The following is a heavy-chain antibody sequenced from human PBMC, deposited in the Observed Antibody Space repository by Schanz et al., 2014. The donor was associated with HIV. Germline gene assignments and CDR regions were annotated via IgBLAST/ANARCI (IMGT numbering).Heavy chain of an antibody. CDR3: ACECDYGGNSCFDY. CDR1: GFTFDDYA. V-gene: IGHV3-9*01. J-gene: IGHJ4*02. Sequence: EVQLVESGGNLVQPGRSLRLSCAASGFTFDDYAMHWVRQAPGKGLEWVSCISWNSGSIGYADSVKGRFTISRDNAKNSLYLQMNSLRAEDTALYYCACECDYGGNSCFDYWGQGTLVTVSS. CDR2: ISWNSGSI. D-gene: IGHD4-17*01.